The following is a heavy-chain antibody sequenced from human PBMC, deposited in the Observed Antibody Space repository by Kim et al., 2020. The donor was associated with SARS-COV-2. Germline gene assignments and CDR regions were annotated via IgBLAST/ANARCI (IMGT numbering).Heavy chain of an antibody. D-gene: IGHD3-3*01. CDR3: ARGGAGLRFLEWLSSYFDY. CDR1: GYTFSNYA. J-gene: IGHJ4*01. CDR2: INAGSGNT. V-gene: IGHV1-3*01. Sequence: ASVKVSCKASGYTFSNYAMHLVRQAPGQRLEWMGWINAGSGNTEYSQKFQGRLIITRDTSASTAYMELSSPRSEATAVYYCARGGAGLRFLEWLSSYFDY.